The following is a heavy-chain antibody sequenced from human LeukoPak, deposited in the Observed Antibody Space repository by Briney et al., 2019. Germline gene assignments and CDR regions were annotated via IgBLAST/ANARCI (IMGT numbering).Heavy chain of an antibody. J-gene: IGHJ6*03. CDR3: ARNYGSGSMDV. V-gene: IGHV3-74*01. CDR2: INADGSTT. Sequence: PGGSLRLSCAASGFTFGSYWMHWVRQAPGKGLVWVSRINADGSTTDYADSVKGRFTISRDNAKNTLYLQMNSLRAEDTAVYYCARNYGSGSMDVWGKGTTVTVSS. D-gene: IGHD3-10*01. CDR1: GFTFGSYW.